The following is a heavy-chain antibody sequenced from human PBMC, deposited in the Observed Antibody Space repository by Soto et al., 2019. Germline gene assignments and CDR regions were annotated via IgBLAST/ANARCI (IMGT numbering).Heavy chain of an antibody. CDR1: GFTVSSNY. CDR3: ARDCFINMVRRRTQVGV. Sequence: PGGSLRLSCAASGFTVSSNYMSWVRQAPGKGLEWVSVIYSGGSTYYADSVKGRFTISRDNSKNTLYLQMNSLRAEDTAVYYCARDCFINMVRRRTQVGVWGQGTTVTVSS. V-gene: IGHV3-53*01. D-gene: IGHD3-10*01. J-gene: IGHJ6*02. CDR2: IYSGGST.